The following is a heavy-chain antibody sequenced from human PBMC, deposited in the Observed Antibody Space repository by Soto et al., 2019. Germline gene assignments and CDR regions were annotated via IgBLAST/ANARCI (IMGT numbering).Heavy chain of an antibody. CDR3: ASKANTNSWFVGDY. J-gene: IGHJ4*02. D-gene: IGHD6-13*01. CDR2: INGDGSST. V-gene: IGHV3-74*01. CDR1: GFTFSSYW. Sequence: EVQLVESGGGLVQPGGSLRLSCAASGFTFSSYWMHWVRQAPGKGLVWVSRINGDGSSTNYADSVRGRFTISRDNAKTTLHLPMNSLRAEDTAVYYCASKANTNSWFVGDYWGQGNLVTVSS.